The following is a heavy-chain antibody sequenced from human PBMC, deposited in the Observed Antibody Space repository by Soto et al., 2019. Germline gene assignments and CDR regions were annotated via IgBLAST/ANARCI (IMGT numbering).Heavy chain of an antibody. D-gene: IGHD1-26*01. V-gene: IGHV1-69*06. CDR3: ARERVVQGGSYFWGGALDI. CDR2: IIPIFGTA. J-gene: IGHJ3*02. Sequence: QVQLVQSGAEVKKPGSSVKVSCKASGGTFSSYAISWVRQAPGQGLEWMGGIIPIFGTANYAQKFQGRVTITADKSTSTAYMELSSLRSEDTAVYYCARERVVQGGSYFWGGALDIWGQGTMVTVSS. CDR1: GGTFSSYA.